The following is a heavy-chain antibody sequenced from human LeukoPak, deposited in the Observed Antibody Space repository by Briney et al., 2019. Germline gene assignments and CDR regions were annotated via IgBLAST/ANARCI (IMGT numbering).Heavy chain of an antibody. Sequence: QPRGSLRLSCAASVYTFSNYAMTGVRQAPGKGLEWVSGFSGSGGSTYYVDSVKGRFTISRDNSKNTLYLQMNSLREEDTALYFCAKNGGGQCYSHLDSWGQGNLVTVSS. CDR2: FSGSGGST. J-gene: IGHJ4*02. CDR1: VYTFSNYA. CDR3: AKNGGGQCYSHLDS. D-gene: IGHD2-21*01. V-gene: IGHV3-23*01.